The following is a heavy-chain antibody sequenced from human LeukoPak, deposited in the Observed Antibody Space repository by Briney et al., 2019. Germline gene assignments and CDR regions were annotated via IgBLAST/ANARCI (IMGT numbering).Heavy chain of an antibody. Sequence: PGGSLRLSCAASGFTFSSYAMSWVRQAPGKGLEWVSAISGSGGSTYYADSVKGRFTISRDNSKNTLYLQMNSLRAEDTAVYYCAKSYYYDSSGYYDVDYWGQGTLVTVSS. V-gene: IGHV3-23*01. J-gene: IGHJ4*02. D-gene: IGHD3-22*01. CDR3: AKSYYYDSSGYYDVDY. CDR2: ISGSGGST. CDR1: GFTFSSYA.